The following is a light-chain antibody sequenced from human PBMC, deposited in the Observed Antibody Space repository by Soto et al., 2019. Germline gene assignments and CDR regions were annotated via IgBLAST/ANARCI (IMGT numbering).Light chain of an antibody. CDR2: LGS. V-gene: IGKV2-28*01. CDR3: MPALQTPYT. Sequence: EIVMTQSPPSLTVTPGEPASISCRSSQRLLHSNGNIFLDGHLQKRGQSPQLLNYLGSNRSSGDQDGVAGSEAGTDFTLKISRVEAEDVGVYYYMPALQTPYTFGQGTKLEIK. CDR1: QRLLHSNGNIF. J-gene: IGKJ2*01.